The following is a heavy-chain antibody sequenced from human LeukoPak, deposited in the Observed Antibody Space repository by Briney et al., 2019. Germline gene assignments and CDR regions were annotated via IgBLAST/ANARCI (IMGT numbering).Heavy chain of an antibody. J-gene: IGHJ4*02. Sequence: PGGSLRLSCAASGFTFSDYYMSWIRQAPGKGLEWVSYISSSGSTIYYADSVKGRFTISRDNAKNSLYLQMNSLRAEDTAVYYCARDGLDYYDSSGYYYVFDYRGQGTLVTVSS. CDR2: ISSSGSTI. D-gene: IGHD3-22*01. CDR3: ARDGLDYYDSSGYYYVFDY. CDR1: GFTFSDYY. V-gene: IGHV3-11*01.